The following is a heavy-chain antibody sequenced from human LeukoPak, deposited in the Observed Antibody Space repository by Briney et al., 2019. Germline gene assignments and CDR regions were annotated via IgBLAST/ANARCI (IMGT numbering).Heavy chain of an antibody. J-gene: IGHJ5*02. CDR3: ARQEIGLRSFDP. Sequence: SETLSLTCTVSGGSMSSSGYYWGWIRQSPGEGLEWIGNIYYSGITYYNPSLKSRVTISVDTSKNQFSLKLSSVTAADTAVYYCARQEIGLRSFDPWGQGTLVTVSS. CDR2: IYYSGIT. D-gene: IGHD3/OR15-3a*01. CDR1: GGSMSSSGYY. V-gene: IGHV4-39*01.